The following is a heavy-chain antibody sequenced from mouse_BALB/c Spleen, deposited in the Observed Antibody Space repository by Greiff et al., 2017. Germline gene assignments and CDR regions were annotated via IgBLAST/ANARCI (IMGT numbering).Heavy chain of an antibody. Sequence: VQLQQSGAELVRSGASVKLSCTASGFNINDYYMHWVKQRPEQGLEWIGWIDPENGDTEYAPKFQGKATMTADTSSNTAYLQLSSLTSEDSAVYYCTWDGFDYWGQGTTLTVSS. CDR2: IDPENGDT. J-gene: IGHJ2*01. CDR3: TWDGFDY. D-gene: IGHD2-3*01. V-gene: IGHV14-4*02. CDR1: GFNINDYY.